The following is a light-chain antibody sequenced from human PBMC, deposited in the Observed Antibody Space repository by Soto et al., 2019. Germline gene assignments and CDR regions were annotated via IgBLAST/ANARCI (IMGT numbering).Light chain of an antibody. V-gene: IGLV4-69*01. Sequence: QPVLTQSPSASASLGASVKLTCTLSSGHSSYAIAWYQQRPEKGPRYLMKLNSDGSHCKGDGIPDRFSGSSSGAARYLTSPSLQSEDEADYYGQTCGTGIRVFGGGTKLTVL. CDR1: SGHSSYA. CDR3: QTCGTGIRV. CDR2: LNSDGSH. J-gene: IGLJ3*02.